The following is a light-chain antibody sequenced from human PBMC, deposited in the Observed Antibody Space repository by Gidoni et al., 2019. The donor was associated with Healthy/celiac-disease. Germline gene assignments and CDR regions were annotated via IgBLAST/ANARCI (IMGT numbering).Light chain of an antibody. V-gene: IGKV1-33*01. CDR3: QHYDNLLSWT. J-gene: IGKJ1*01. Sequence: DIQMTQSPSSLSASVGDRVTITCQASQDISNYLNWDQQKPGKAPTHLIYDASNLETGVPSRFSGSGSGTDFTFTISSLQPEDIATYYCQHYDNLLSWTFGQGTKVEIK. CDR1: QDISNY. CDR2: DAS.